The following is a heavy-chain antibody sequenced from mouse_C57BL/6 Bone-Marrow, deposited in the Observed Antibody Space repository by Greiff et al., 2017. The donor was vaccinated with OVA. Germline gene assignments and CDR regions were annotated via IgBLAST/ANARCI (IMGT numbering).Heavy chain of an antibody. Sequence: QVQLQQPGVELVKPGASVKLSCKASGYTFTSYWMQWVKQRPGQGLEWIGEIDPSDSYTNYNQKFKGKATLTVDTSSSTAYMQLSSPTSEDSAVYYCASAVFAYWGQGTLVTVSA. CDR2: IDPSDSYT. CDR1: GYTFTSYW. V-gene: IGHV1-50*01. J-gene: IGHJ3*01. CDR3: ASAVFAY.